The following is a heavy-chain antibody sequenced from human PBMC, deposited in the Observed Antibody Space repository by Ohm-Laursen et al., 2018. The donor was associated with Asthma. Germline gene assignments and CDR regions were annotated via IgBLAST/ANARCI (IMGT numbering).Heavy chain of an antibody. J-gene: IGHJ6*02. V-gene: IGHV3-74*01. D-gene: IGHD3-22*01. Sequence: GSLRLSCAASGFTFSSFWIHWVRQVPGKGLVWVARIDSEGTVTSYADSVKGRVTVSRDNAKNMVFLQMNTLRVEDTAVYYCTRDGRKTKDFSDSRGGMDVWGQGTTVIVSS. CDR1: GFTFSSFW. CDR2: IDSEGTVT. CDR3: TRDGRKTKDFSDSRGGMDV.